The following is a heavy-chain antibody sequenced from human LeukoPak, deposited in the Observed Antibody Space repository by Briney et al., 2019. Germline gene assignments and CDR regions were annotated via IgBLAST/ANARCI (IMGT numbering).Heavy chain of an antibody. CDR2: ISYDGSNK. D-gene: IGHD3-10*01. CDR3: ASGDPHYYGSGSYFDY. V-gene: IGHV3-30*03. Sequence: GGSLRLSCAASGFTFSSYGMHWVRQAPGKGLEWVAVISYDGSNKYYADSVKGRFTISRDNSKNTLYLQMNSLRAEDTAVYYCASGDPHYYGSGSYFDYWGQGTLVTVSS. CDR1: GFTFSSYG. J-gene: IGHJ4*02.